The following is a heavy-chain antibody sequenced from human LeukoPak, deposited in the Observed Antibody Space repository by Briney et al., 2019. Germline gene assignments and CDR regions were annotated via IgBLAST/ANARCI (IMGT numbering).Heavy chain of an antibody. CDR3: ARAGGGATPFDY. CDR1: GGTFSSYA. D-gene: IGHD1-26*01. CDR2: IIPIFGTA. V-gene: IGHV1-69*05. Sequence: SVKVSCKASGGTFSSYAISWVRQAPGQGLEWIGGIIPIFGTANYAQKFQGRVTITTDESTSTAYMELSSLRSEDTAVYYCARAGGGATPFDYWGQGTLATVSS. J-gene: IGHJ4*02.